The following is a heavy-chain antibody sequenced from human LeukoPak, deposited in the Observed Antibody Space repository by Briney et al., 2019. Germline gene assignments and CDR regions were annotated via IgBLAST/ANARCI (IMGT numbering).Heavy chain of an antibody. D-gene: IGHD2-15*01. V-gene: IGHV1-69*04. J-gene: IGHJ3*02. CDR3: AREGLLGRWSGAFDI. CDR2: IIPILGIA. CDR1: GGTFSSYA. Sequence: GSSVKVSCKASGGTFSSYAISWVRQAPGQGLEWMGRIIPILGIANYAQKFQGRVTITADKSTSTAYMELSSLRSEDTAVYYCAREGLLGRWSGAFDIWGQGTMVTVSS.